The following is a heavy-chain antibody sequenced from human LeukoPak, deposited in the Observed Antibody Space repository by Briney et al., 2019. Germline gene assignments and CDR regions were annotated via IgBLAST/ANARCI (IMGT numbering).Heavy chain of an antibody. J-gene: IGHJ5*02. CDR1: GYTFTSYY. Sequence: ASVKVSCKASGYTFTSYYMHWVRQAPGQGLEWMGIINPSGGSTSYAQKFQGRVTMTRDTSTSTVYMELSSLRSEDTAVYYCAREALPYCSSTSCYWFDPWGQGTLVTVSS. CDR2: INPSGGST. V-gene: IGHV1-46*03. CDR3: AREALPYCSSTSCYWFDP. D-gene: IGHD2-2*01.